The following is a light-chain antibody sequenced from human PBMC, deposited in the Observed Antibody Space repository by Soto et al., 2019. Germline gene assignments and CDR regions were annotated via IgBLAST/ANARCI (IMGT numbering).Light chain of an antibody. CDR2: GAS. CDR1: QSVSSN. V-gene: IGKV3-15*01. Sequence: EIVMTQSPATLSVSPGERATLSCRASQSVSSNLAWYQQKPGQAPRLLIYGASTRATGIPARFSGSGSGTEFTLTIRSLQSEDFAVYYCQQYNNWPATFGQGTKVEIK. CDR3: QQYNNWPAT. J-gene: IGKJ1*01.